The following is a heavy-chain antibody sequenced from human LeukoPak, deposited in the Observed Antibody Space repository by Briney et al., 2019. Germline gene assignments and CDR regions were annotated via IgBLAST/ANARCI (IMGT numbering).Heavy chain of an antibody. CDR1: GFTFRHYG. CDR2: IKYDGSKI. D-gene: IGHD2/OR15-2a*01. J-gene: IGHJ4*02. Sequence: GGSLRLSCETSGFTFRHYGIHWVCQVPGMGLEGVAFIKYDGSKIYYAESVQVRFTISRDNSKNNLFLKMTRMRPQDTAVYYCATDGIPSATALANWGQGTLVTVSS. V-gene: IGHV3-30*02. CDR3: ATDGIPSATALAN.